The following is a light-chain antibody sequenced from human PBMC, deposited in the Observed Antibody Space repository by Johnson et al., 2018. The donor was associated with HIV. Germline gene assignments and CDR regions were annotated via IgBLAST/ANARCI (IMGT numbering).Light chain of an antibody. J-gene: IGLJ1*01. V-gene: IGLV1-51*02. Sequence: QAVLTQPPSVSAAPGQKVTISCSGSSSNIGNNYVSWYQQLPGTAPKLLIYGNDKRPSGIPYRFSGSKSGTSATLGITGLQTGDEADYYCGTWDSSLSAEVFGTGTKVTVL. CDR2: GND. CDR1: SSNIGNNY. CDR3: GTWDSSLSAEV.